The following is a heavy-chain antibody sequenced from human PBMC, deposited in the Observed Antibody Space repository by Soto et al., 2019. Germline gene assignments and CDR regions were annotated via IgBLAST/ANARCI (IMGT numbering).Heavy chain of an antibody. CDR3: ARAGYYDSSGYVGFDI. CDR1: GYTFTTYY. D-gene: IGHD3-22*01. J-gene: IGHJ3*02. Sequence: QVQLVQSGAEVKKPGASVKVSCKASGYTFTTYYMHWIRQAPGQGLEWMGIIDPRAGSTSHAQKFQGRVTMTRDTSTSTVYMDLRSLRSEDTAVYYCARAGYYDSSGYVGFDIWDQGTMVTVSS. V-gene: IGHV1-46*01. CDR2: IDPRAGST.